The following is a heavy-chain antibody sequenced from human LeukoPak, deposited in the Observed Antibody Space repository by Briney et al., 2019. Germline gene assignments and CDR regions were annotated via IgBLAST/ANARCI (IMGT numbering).Heavy chain of an antibody. D-gene: IGHD1-26*01. Sequence: GGSLRLSCAASGFTFRSHWMHRVRHAPGKGLVWVSRINEDGSDIVYADSVKGRFTASRDNAKNMVYLQMNSLRAEDTAVYYCARSGRRWELPEPFDYWGQGTLVTVSS. CDR3: ARSGRRWELPEPFDY. V-gene: IGHV3-74*01. J-gene: IGHJ4*02. CDR2: INEDGSDI. CDR1: GFTFRSHW.